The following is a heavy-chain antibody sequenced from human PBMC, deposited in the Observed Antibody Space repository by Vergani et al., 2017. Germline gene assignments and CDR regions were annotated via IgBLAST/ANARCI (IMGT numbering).Heavy chain of an antibody. V-gene: IGHV1-46*01. CDR3: ARDLDYGDYPGDLFDY. D-gene: IGHD4-17*01. CDR2: INPSGGSK. J-gene: IGHJ4*02. CDR1: GYTFTSYY. Sequence: QVQLVQSGAEVKKPGASVKVSCKASGYTFTSYYMHWVRQAPGQGLEWMGIINPSGGSKSYAQKFQGRVTMTRDTSTSTVYMELSSLRSEDTAVYYCARDLDYGDYPGDLFDYWGQGTLVTVSS.